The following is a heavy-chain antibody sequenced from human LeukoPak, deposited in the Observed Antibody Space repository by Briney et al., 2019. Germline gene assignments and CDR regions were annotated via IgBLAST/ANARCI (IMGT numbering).Heavy chain of an antibody. CDR3: ARQGRWLQGVNAFDI. CDR1: GYSFTSYW. V-gene: IGHV5-51*01. D-gene: IGHD5-24*01. CDR2: IYPGDSDT. J-gene: IGHJ3*02. Sequence: GESLKVSCRGSGYSFTSYWIGWVRQMPGKGLEWMGIIYPGDSDTRYSPSFQGQVTISADKSNSTAYLQWSSLKASDTAMYYFARQGRWLQGVNAFDIWGQGTMVTVSS.